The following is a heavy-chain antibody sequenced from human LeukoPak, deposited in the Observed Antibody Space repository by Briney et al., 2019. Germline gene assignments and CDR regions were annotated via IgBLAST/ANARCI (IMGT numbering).Heavy chain of an antibody. Sequence: SVKVSCKASGGTFSSYAISWVRQAPGQGLEWMGGIIPIFGTANYAQKFQGRVTITADESTSTAYMELSSLRSEDTAAYYCARSGPPPNYYYYMDVWGKGTTVTVSS. V-gene: IGHV1-69*13. CDR2: IIPIFGTA. J-gene: IGHJ6*03. CDR3: ARSGPPPNYYYYMDV. D-gene: IGHD3-10*01. CDR1: GGTFSSYA.